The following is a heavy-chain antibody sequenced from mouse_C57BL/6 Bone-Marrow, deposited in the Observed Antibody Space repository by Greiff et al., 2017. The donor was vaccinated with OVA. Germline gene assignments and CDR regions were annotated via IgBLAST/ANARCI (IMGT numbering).Heavy chain of an antibody. Sequence: VQLQQSGAELARPGASVKLSCKASGYTFTSYGISWVKQRTGQGLEWIGEIYPRSGNTYYNEKFKGKATLTADKSSSTAYMALRSLTSEDSAVDFCARGIGIYYGSSLAYWGQGTLVTVSA. J-gene: IGHJ3*01. CDR1: GYTFTSYG. D-gene: IGHD1-1*01. CDR2: IYPRSGNT. V-gene: IGHV1-81*01. CDR3: ARGIGIYYGSSLAY.